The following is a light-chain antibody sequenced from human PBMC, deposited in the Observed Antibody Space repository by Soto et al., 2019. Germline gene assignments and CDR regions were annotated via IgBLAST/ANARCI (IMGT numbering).Light chain of an antibody. CDR3: QQYGSSGT. V-gene: IGKV3-20*01. J-gene: IGKJ1*01. CDR2: AAS. CDR1: QGVSSY. Sequence: ESGLTQSPGTLSLSPGERATLSCRASQGVSSYLAWYQQKPGQAPRLLINAASNRATGIPDRFSGSGSGMDFTLTISSLEPEDFAVYYCQQYGSSGTFGQGTKV.